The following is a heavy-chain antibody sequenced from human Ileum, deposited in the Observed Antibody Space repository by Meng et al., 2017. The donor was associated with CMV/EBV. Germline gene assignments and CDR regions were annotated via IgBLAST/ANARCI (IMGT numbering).Heavy chain of an antibody. CDR3: ASGSPQLGYV. Sequence: QAQVQESGPRLVKPSHTLSLTCTVSGGSISSCDYFWSWIRPPPGKGLEWIGYIYYSGSTYYNPSLKSRVTISADTSKNQFSLKLNSVTAADTAVYYCASGSPQLGYVWGQGTLVTVSS. CDR2: IYYSGST. CDR1: GGSISSCDYF. J-gene: IGHJ4*02. D-gene: IGHD1-1*01. V-gene: IGHV4-30-4*01.